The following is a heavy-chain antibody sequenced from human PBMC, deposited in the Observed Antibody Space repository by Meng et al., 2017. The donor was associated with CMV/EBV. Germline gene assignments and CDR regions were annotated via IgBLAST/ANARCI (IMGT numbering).Heavy chain of an antibody. CDR2: IIPIFGTA. V-gene: IGHV1-69*12. Sequence: VQLVQWGAEVKKPGSPVKVSCKASGGTFSSYAISWVRQAPGQGLEWMGGIIPIFGTANYAQKFQGRVTITADESTSTAYMELSSLRSEDTAVYYCARDYSGIAARPGFDPWGQGTLVTVSS. J-gene: IGHJ5*02. D-gene: IGHD6-6*01. CDR3: ARDYSGIAARPGFDP. CDR1: GGTFSSYA.